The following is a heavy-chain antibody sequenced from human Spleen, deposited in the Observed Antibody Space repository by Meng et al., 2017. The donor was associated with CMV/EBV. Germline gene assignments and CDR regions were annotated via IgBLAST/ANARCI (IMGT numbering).Heavy chain of an antibody. Sequence: QVQLQQWGAGLLKPSETLSLTCAVYGGSFSGYYWSWIRQPPGKGLEWIGEINHSGSTNYNPSLKSRVTISVDTSKNQFSLKLSSVTAADTAVYYCARGQSQWIQLPFDYWGQGTLVTVSS. CDR2: INHSGST. D-gene: IGHD5-18*01. J-gene: IGHJ4*02. CDR1: GGSFSGYY. CDR3: ARGQSQWIQLPFDY. V-gene: IGHV4-34*01.